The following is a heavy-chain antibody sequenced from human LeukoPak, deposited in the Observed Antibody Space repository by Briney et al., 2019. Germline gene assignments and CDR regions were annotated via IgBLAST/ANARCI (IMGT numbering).Heavy chain of an antibody. Sequence: GGSLRLSCAASGFTFSSHGMNWVRQAPGKGLEWVSGITGSGGNRYYADSVKGRFTISRDNSKNTLYLQMNSLRAEDTAVYYCARVLSGRGSLYDYYYYMDVWGKGTTVTISS. CDR3: ARVLSGRGSLYDYYYYMDV. V-gene: IGHV3-23*01. CDR1: GFTFSSHG. CDR2: ITGSGGNR. J-gene: IGHJ6*03. D-gene: IGHD3-10*01.